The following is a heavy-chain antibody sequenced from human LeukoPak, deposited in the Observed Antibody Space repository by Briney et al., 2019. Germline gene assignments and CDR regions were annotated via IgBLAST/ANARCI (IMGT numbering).Heavy chain of an antibody. CDR1: GYTFTGYY. V-gene: IGHV1-2*02. J-gene: IGHJ3*02. CDR2: INPNRGGT. CDR3: ARDYYDYVWGSYRTNYDAFDI. Sequence: GASVKVSCKASGYTFTGYYMHWVRQAPGQGLEWMGWINPNRGGTNYAQKFQGRVTMTRDTSISTAYMEMSRLRSDDTAVYYCARDYYDYVWGSYRTNYDAFDIWGQGTMVTVSS. D-gene: IGHD3-16*02.